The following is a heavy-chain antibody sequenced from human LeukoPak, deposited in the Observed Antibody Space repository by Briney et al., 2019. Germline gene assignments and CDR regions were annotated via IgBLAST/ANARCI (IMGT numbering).Heavy chain of an antibody. V-gene: IGHV1-24*01. Sequence: ASVKVSCKVSGYSLTKLFLHWVRQAPGKGLEWMGGFDPEDNETLSSEKFQGRVIITEDTSTDSSNMELRNLRIDDTAIYYCAALPSHWGQGTLVTVSS. D-gene: IGHD2-2*01. CDR3: AALPSH. J-gene: IGHJ4*02. CDR2: FDPEDNET. CDR1: GYSLTKLF.